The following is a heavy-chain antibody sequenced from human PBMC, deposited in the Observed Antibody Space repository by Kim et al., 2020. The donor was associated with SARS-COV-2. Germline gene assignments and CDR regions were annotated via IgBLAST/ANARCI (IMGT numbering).Heavy chain of an antibody. Sequence: DAVKGRFTISRDNSKNTLDLQMNSLGAEDTALYYCAKDFWARDPPSHFLDVWGQGTLVTVSS. D-gene: IGHD3-16*01. V-gene: IGHV3-23*01. J-gene: IGHJ4*02. CDR3: AKDFWARDPPSHFLDV.